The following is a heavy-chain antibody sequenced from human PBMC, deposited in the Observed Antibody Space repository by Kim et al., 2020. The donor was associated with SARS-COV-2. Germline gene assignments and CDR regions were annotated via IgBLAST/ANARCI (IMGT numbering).Heavy chain of an antibody. CDR3: ARHRVAAAGYYYYGMDV. V-gene: IGHV4-39*01. CDR1: GGSISSSSYY. CDR2: IYYSGST. J-gene: IGHJ6*02. D-gene: IGHD6-13*01. Sequence: SETLSLTCTVSGGSISSSSYYWGWIRQPPGKGLEWIGSIYYSGSTYYNPSLKSRVTISVDTSKNQFSLKLSSVTAADTAVYYCARHRVAAAGYYYYGMDVWGQGTTVTVSS.